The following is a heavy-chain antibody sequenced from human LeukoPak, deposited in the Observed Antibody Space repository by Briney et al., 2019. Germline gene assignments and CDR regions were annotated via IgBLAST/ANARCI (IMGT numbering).Heavy chain of an antibody. V-gene: IGHV1-69*13. CDR1: GGTFSSYA. Sequence: SVKVPCKASGGTFSSYAISWVRQAPGQGLEWMGGIIPIFGTANYAQKFQGRVTITADESTSTAYMELSSLRSEDTAVYYCARDPSPYCSSTSCPLYYGMDVWGQGTTVTVSS. D-gene: IGHD2-2*01. CDR3: ARDPSPYCSSTSCPLYYGMDV. CDR2: IIPIFGTA. J-gene: IGHJ6*02.